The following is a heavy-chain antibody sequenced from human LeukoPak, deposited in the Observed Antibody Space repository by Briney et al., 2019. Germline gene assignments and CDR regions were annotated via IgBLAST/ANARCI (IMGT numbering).Heavy chain of an antibody. V-gene: IGHV4-59*02. CDR1: GGSVSDYY. Sequence: SETLSLTCTVSGGSVSDYYWSWIRQSPGKGLEWIGYIYYTGTSYNPSLKSRVTISADTSENQFSLNLSSVTAADTAVYYCASRKLGNDYWGQGTLVTVSS. CDR2: IYYTGT. D-gene: IGHD7-27*01. J-gene: IGHJ4*02. CDR3: ASRKLGNDY.